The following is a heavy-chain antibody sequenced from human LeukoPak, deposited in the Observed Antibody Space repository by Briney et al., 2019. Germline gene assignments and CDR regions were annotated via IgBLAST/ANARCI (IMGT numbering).Heavy chain of an antibody. CDR3: ARVSEFRGYSYGYDSGYYYYYYMDV. J-gene: IGHJ6*03. D-gene: IGHD5-18*01. CDR1: GYTFINYG. V-gene: IGHV1-18*01. Sequence: GASVKVSCQAFGYTFINYGVSWVRQAPGQGLEWMGWISADNGNTNYAQKLQDRVTMTTDTSTNTASMELRSLRSDDTAVYYCARVSEFRGYSYGYDSGYYYYYYMDVWGKGTSVTISS. CDR2: ISADNGNT.